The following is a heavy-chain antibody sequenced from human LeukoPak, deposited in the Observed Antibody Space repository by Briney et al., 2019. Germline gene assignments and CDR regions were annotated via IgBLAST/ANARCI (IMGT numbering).Heavy chain of an antibody. Sequence: GGSLRLSCAASGFTFSDYYMSWIRQAPGKGLEWVSYISSSGSTIYYADSVKGRFTISRDTAKNSLYLQMNSLRAEDTAVYYCARDRYFGDIVVVVGYWGQGTLVTVSS. CDR3: ARDRYFGDIVVVVGY. CDR2: ISSSGSTI. D-gene: IGHD2-15*01. V-gene: IGHV3-11*04. CDR1: GFTFSDYY. J-gene: IGHJ4*02.